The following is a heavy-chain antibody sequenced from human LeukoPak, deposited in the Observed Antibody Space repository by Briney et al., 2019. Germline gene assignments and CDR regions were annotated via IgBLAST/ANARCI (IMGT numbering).Heavy chain of an antibody. Sequence: GGSLRLSCAASGFTFSSYGMHWVRQAPGKGLEWVGGIIPIFGTANYAQKFQGRVTITADESTSTAYMELSSLRSEDTAVYYCARNAVPDRPFSGMDVWGKGTTVTVSS. D-gene: IGHD2-2*01. CDR2: IIPIFGTA. CDR1: GFTFSSYG. V-gene: IGHV1-69*01. CDR3: ARNAVPDRPFSGMDV. J-gene: IGHJ6*04.